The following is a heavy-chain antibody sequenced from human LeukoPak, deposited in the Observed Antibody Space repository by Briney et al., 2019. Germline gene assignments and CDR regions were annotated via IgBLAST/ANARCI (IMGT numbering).Heavy chain of an antibody. J-gene: IGHJ5*02. V-gene: IGHV4-39*07. CDR2: MYHNGST. D-gene: IGHD3-10*01. CDR1: GGSISSSSYY. CDR3: ARGDYGSGIYLWGS. Sequence: SETLSLTCTVSGGSISSSSYYWGWIRQPPGKGLEWIGSMYHNGSTYYNPSLKSRVTISVDTSKNQFSLQLTSVTAADTAVYYCARGDYGSGIYLWGSWGQGILVTVSP.